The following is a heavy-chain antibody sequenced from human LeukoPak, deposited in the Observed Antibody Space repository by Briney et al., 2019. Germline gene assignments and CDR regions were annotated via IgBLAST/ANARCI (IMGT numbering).Heavy chain of an antibody. J-gene: IGHJ4*02. V-gene: IGHV4-61*01. CDR2: ISYSGST. Sequence: RASETLSLTCTVSGGSISTSNYYWSWIRQPPGKGLDWIGYISYSGSTNYNPSLKSRVTISVDTSKNQFSLKLSSVTAADTAVYYCAGGQDGYNAFRFDYWGQGTLVTVSS. CDR1: GGSISTSNYY. CDR3: AGGQDGYNAFRFDY. D-gene: IGHD5-24*01.